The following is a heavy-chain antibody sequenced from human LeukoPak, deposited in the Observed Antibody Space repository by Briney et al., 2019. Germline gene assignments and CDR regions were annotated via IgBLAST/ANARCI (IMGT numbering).Heavy chain of an antibody. V-gene: IGHV4-30-2*01. Sequence: SETLSLTCTVSGGAITSGGYSWNWIRQPPGKGLEWIGYIYHSGSTYYNPSLKSRVTISVDRSKNQFSLKLSSVTAADTAVYYCARAEGSSSWYYFDYWGQGTLVTVSS. J-gene: IGHJ4*02. D-gene: IGHD6-13*01. CDR1: GGAITSGGYS. CDR2: IYHSGST. CDR3: ARAEGSSSWYYFDY.